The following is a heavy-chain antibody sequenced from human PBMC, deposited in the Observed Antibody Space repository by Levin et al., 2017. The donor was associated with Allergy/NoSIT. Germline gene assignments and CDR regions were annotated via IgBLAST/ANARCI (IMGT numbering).Heavy chain of an antibody. J-gene: IGHJ4*02. CDR2: IGGNGDDT. Sequence: GESLKISCAASGFTFSSYAMSWVRQAPGKGLEWVSAIGGNGDDTYYADSVKGRFTISRDNSKNTLYLQMDSLRADDTAVYYCATPTGIVVTGPDCWGQGTLVTVSS. D-gene: IGHD6-19*01. V-gene: IGHV3-23*01. CDR1: GFTFSSYA. CDR3: ATPTGIVVTGPDC.